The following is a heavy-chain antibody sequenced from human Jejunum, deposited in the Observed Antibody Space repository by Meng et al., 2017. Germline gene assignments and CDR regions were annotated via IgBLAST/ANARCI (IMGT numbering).Heavy chain of an antibody. Sequence: GESLKISCAASGFTLNSYAMSWVRQAPGKGLEWVSFSSGTGADVYYADSVKGRFTISRDNRRNTLYLQMDSLRVEDTATYYCARDGYSKGLVDHWGQGNVVTVSS. V-gene: IGHV3-23*01. CDR2: SSGTGADV. CDR1: GFTLNSYA. CDR3: ARDGYSKGLVDH. D-gene: IGHD5-12*01. J-gene: IGHJ4*02.